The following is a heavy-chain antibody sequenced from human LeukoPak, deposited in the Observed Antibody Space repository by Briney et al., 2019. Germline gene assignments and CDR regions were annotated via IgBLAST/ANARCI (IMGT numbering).Heavy chain of an antibody. Sequence: GESLEISCKGSGYSFPNYWIGWVRQMPGKGLEWMGIIYPGDSHTRYSPSFQDQVTISVDKSISTAYLQWSSLKASDTAMYYCARGPYAYTSSATLGSYSWFDPWGQGSLVTVSS. J-gene: IGHJ5*02. V-gene: IGHV5-51*01. D-gene: IGHD2-2*02. CDR2: IYPGDSHT. CDR1: GYSFPNYW. CDR3: ARGPYAYTSSATLGSYSWFDP.